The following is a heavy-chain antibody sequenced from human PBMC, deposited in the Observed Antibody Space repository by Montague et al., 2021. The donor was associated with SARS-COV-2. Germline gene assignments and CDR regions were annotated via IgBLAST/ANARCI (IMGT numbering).Heavy chain of an antibody. V-gene: IGHV4-34*01. CDR1: GGSVSGYY. Sequence: SETLSLTCTVYGGSVSGYYWSWIRQPPGKGLEWIGEINHSGSTNYNPSLKSRVTISVDTSKNQFSLKLSSVTAADTAVYYCTREGYQVLWSDYYYYGMDGWGQGTPVTVSS. D-gene: IGHD2-2*01. J-gene: IGHJ6*02. CDR3: TREGYQVLWSDYYYYGMDG. CDR2: INHSGST.